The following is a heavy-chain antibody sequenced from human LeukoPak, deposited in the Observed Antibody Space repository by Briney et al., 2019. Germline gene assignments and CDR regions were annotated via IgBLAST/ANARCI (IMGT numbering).Heavy chain of an antibody. CDR3: ARLCRNYYDSSSLDY. CDR1: GFNFSSYS. D-gene: IGHD3-22*01. J-gene: IGHJ4*02. CDR2: ISSSSSTI. V-gene: IGHV3-48*02. Sequence: PGGSLRLSCAASGFNFSSYSMNWVRQAPGKGLEWVSYISSSSSTIYYADSVKGRFTISRDNAKNSLYLQLNSLRDEDTAVYYCARLCRNYYDSSSLDYWGQGTLVTVSS.